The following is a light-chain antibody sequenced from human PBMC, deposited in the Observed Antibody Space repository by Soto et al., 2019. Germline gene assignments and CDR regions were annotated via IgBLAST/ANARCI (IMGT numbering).Light chain of an antibody. CDR2: GAS. CDR1: QSVSSSY. V-gene: IGKV3-20*01. Sequence: EIVLTQSPGTLSLSPGERATLSCRASQSVSSSYLAWYQQKPGQAPRLLIYGASSRATGIPDRFSGSGSGTDFTLTISRLEPEDFAVYYCQQDGSSPPITFGQGTRREI. J-gene: IGKJ5*01. CDR3: QQDGSSPPIT.